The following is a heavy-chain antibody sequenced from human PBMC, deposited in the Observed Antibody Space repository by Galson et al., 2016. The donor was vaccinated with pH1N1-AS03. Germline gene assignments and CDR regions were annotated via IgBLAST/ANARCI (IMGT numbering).Heavy chain of an antibody. D-gene: IGHD4-23*01. CDR2: ISRSSSYT. CDR1: GFTFSTYG. Sequence: SLRLSCAASGFTFSTYGMNWVRQAPGKGLEWVSSISRSSSYTYYADSVEGRFTISRDNAENSLYLQMNSLRAEDTAVYYCARPKNGGNSQVNVFDLWGQGTMVTVSS. CDR3: ARPKNGGNSQVNVFDL. J-gene: IGHJ3*01. V-gene: IGHV3-21*01.